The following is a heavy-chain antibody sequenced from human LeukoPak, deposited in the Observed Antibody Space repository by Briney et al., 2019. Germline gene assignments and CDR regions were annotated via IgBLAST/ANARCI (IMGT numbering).Heavy chain of an antibody. J-gene: IGHJ4*02. V-gene: IGHV4-59*01. CDR1: GGSISCYY. CDR2: IYYSGST. Sequence: SETVSLTCTVSGGSISCYYWSWLRQPPGKGREWIGYIYYSGSTNYNPSLKSRVTISVDTSKNQFSLKMSSVTAADTAVYYCAREWGRWYCDYWGQGTLVPVSS. D-gene: IGHD2-15*01. CDR3: AREWGRWYCDY.